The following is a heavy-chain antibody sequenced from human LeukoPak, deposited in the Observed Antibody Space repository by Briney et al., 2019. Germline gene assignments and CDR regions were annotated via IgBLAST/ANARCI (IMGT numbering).Heavy chain of an antibody. V-gene: IGHV1-2*02. CDR1: GYTFTGHY. J-gene: IGHJ5*02. D-gene: IGHD2-15*01. CDR3: TRALGYCRGGRCYDWFDP. Sequence: ASVKVSCKASGYTFTGHYMHWVRQAPGQGREWIGWINPNTGDTNYAQKFQGRVTMTRDTFINTVYMELSRLRSDDTAVYYCTRALGYCRGGRCYDWFDPWGQGTLVTVSS. CDR2: INPNTGDT.